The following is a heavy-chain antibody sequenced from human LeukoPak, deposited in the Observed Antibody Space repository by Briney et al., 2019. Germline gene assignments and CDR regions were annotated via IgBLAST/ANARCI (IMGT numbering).Heavy chain of an antibody. CDR2: IRSKAYGGTT. CDR3: TRGSGYYLRDNDY. Sequence: GGSLRLSCTASGFTFGDYAMSWVRQAPGKGLEWVGFIRSKAYGGTTEYAASVKGRFTISRDDSKSIAYLQMNSLKTEDTAVHYCTRGSGYYLRDNDYWGQGTLVTVSS. CDR1: GFTFGDYA. J-gene: IGHJ4*02. D-gene: IGHD3-22*01. V-gene: IGHV3-49*04.